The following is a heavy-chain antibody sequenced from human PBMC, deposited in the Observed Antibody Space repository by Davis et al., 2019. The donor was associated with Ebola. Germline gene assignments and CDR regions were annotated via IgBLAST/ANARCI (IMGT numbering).Heavy chain of an antibody. CDR3: ASGGFRGFDP. V-gene: IGHV1-18*04. J-gene: IGHJ5*02. CDR1: GYTFTNYG. CDR2: INPHNGNT. D-gene: IGHD2-15*01. Sequence: ASVKVSCKASGYTFTNYGITWVRQAPGQGLEWMGWINPHNGNTNYAQNVQGRVIMTSDTATTTAYMEVGSLRSDDTAVYYCASGGFRGFDPWGQGTLVTVSS.